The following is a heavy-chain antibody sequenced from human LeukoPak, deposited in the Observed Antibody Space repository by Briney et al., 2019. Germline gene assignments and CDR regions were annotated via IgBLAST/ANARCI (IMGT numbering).Heavy chain of an antibody. J-gene: IGHJ4*02. V-gene: IGHV3-74*01. CDR3: ARGRGGDFDY. CDR2: IKSDV. Sequence: TGGSLRLSCAASGFTFSSYWMHWVRQAPGKGLVWVSRIKSDVTYADSVRGRFTISRDNAKNTLYLQTNSLRAEDTAVYYCARGRGGDFDYWGQGTLVTVSS. CDR1: GFTFSSYW.